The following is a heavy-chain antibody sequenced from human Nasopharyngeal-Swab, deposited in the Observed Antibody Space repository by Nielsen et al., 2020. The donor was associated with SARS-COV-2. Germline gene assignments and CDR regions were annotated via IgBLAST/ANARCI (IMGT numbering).Heavy chain of an antibody. J-gene: IGHJ6*03. V-gene: IGHV1-69*13. D-gene: IGHD6-19*01. CDR1: GGTFSSYA. CDR3: ARGGWKRYYYYYYMDV. CDR2: IIPIFGTA. Sequence: SVKVSCKASGGTFSSYAISWVRQAPGQGLEWMGGIIPIFGTANYVQKFQGRVTITADESTSTAYMELSSLRPEDTAVYYCARGGWKRYYYYYYMDVWGKGTTVTVSS.